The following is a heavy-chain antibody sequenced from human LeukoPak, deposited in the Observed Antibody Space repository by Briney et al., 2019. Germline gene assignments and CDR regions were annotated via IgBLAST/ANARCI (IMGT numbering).Heavy chain of an antibody. CDR3: ARDPSSIVATPFDY. Sequence: SETLSLTCTVSGGSISSSSYYWGWIRQPPGKGLEWIGSIYYSGSTYYNPSLKSRVTISVDTSKNQFSLKLSSVTAADTAVYYCARDPSSIVATPFDYWGQGTLVTVSS. D-gene: IGHD5-12*01. CDR2: IYYSGST. V-gene: IGHV4-39*07. J-gene: IGHJ4*02. CDR1: GGSISSSSYY.